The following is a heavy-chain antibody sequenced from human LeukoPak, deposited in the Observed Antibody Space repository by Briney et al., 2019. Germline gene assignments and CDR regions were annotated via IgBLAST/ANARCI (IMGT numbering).Heavy chain of an antibody. Sequence: SETLPLTCLVSRSSHRNTKYYWLGIRQPPGKGLEWIGSIYYSGSTYYNPSLKSRVTISVDTPQKQFALKVSSVTATDTAVYFCARQGSSNGFDPWGQGTLVTVSS. V-gene: IGHV4-39*01. CDR1: RSSHRNTKYY. CDR2: IYYSGST. CDR3: ARQGSSNGFDP. D-gene: IGHD2-2*01. J-gene: IGHJ5*02.